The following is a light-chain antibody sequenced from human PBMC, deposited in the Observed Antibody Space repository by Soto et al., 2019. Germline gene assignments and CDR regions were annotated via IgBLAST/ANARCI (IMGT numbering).Light chain of an antibody. CDR2: EVS. Sequence: QSALTQPASVSGSPGQSLTISCTGTSSDVGAYNYVSWYQQHPGKVPKLMIYEVSNRPSGVSDRFSGSKSGNTASLTISGLQAEDEADYYCNSYTTSDTYVFGTGTKLTVL. V-gene: IGLV2-14*01. CDR3: NSYTTSDTYV. CDR1: SSDVGAYNY. J-gene: IGLJ1*01.